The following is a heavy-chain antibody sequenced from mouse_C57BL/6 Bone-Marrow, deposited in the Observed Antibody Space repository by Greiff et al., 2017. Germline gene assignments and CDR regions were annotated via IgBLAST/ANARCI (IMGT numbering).Heavy chain of an antibody. D-gene: IGHD1-1*01. CDR3: TSFITTAELNFDY. CDR1: GFNIKDDY. Sequence: EVQLVESGAELVRPGASVKLSRTASGFNIKDDYMHWVKQRPEQGLEWIGWIDPENGDTEYASKFQGKATITADTSSNTAYLQLSSLTSEDTAVYYCTSFITTAELNFDYWGQGTTLTVSS. CDR2: IDPENGDT. J-gene: IGHJ2*01. V-gene: IGHV14-4*01.